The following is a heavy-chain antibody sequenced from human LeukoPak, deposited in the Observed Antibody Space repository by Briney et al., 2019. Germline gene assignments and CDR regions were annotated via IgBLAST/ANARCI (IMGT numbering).Heavy chain of an antibody. CDR2: IYYSGST. Sequence: SETLSLTCTVSGRSIGSYYWSWIRQPPGKGLEWIGYIYYSGSTNYNPSLKSRVTISVDTSKNQFSLKLSSVTAADTAVYYCARAQVLPDGYSGYEVEGYYFDYWGQGTLVTVSS. CDR3: ARAQVLPDGYSGYEVEGYYFDY. D-gene: IGHD5-12*01. J-gene: IGHJ4*02. CDR1: GRSIGSYY. V-gene: IGHV4-59*01.